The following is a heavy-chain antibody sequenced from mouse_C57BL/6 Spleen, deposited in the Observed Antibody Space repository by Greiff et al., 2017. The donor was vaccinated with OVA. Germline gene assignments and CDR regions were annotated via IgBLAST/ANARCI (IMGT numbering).Heavy chain of an antibody. Sequence: QVQLKQSGAELMKPGASVKLSCKATGYTFTGYWIEWVKQRPGHGLEWIGEILPGSGSTNYNEKFKGKATFTADPSSNTAYMQRSSLTTEDSAIYYCARSGGYYSHYSDYWGQGTTLTVSS. V-gene: IGHV1-9*01. D-gene: IGHD2-3*01. CDR2: ILPGSGST. J-gene: IGHJ2*01. CDR3: ARSGGYYSHYSDY. CDR1: GYTFTGYW.